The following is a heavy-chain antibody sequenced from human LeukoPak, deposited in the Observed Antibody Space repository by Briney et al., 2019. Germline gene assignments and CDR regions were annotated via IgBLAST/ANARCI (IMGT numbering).Heavy chain of an antibody. V-gene: IGHV4-39*07. D-gene: IGHD1-14*01. Sequence: PSETLSLTCTVSGGSISSSSYYWGWIRQPPGKGLEWIGSIYYSGTTYYNPSLKSRVTISVDTSKNQFSLKLSSVTAADTAVYYCARGWNHLFDYWGQGTLVTVSS. CDR1: GGSISSSSYY. CDR2: IYYSGTT. J-gene: IGHJ4*02. CDR3: ARGWNHLFDY.